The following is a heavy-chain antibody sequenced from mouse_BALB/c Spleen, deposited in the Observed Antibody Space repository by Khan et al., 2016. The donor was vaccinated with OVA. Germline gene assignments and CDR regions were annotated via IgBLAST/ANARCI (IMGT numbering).Heavy chain of an antibody. J-gene: IGHJ4*01. V-gene: IGHV1S132*01. CDR1: GYIFTSYW. D-gene: IGHD3-2*01. Sequence: VQLQESGAELVRPGASVKLSCKTSGYIFTSYWIHWVKQRSGQGLEWIARIYPGTGSTYYIEKFKGKVTLTADKSSSTAYMQLSSLTSEDSAVYFCAKDDSSGDNYAMDYRSQRTSFTVSS. CDR3: AKDDSSGDNYAMDY. CDR2: IYPGTGST.